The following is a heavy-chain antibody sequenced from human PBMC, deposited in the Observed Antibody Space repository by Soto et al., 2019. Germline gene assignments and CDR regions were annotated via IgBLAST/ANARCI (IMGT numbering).Heavy chain of an antibody. CDR2: VQSNAIGT. V-gene: IGHV3-74*01. Sequence: PGGSLRVYCAASGFTVSSNYMSWVRQAPGRGLVWVSRVQSNAIGTNYADSVKGRFTISRDNAKSTVYLQMNGLRAEDTAVYYCAGAYNDNPSGFDYWGQGSLVTVSS. CDR3: AGAYNDNPSGFDY. CDR1: GFTVSSNY. D-gene: IGHD3-22*01. J-gene: IGHJ4*02.